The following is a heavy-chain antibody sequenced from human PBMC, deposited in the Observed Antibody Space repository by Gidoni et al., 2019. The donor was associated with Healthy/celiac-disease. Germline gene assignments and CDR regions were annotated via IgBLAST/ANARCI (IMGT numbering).Heavy chain of an antibody. CDR1: GGSFSGYY. V-gene: IGHV4-34*01. CDR3: ARAGYDFWSGYSRRGYFDY. D-gene: IGHD3-3*01. CDR2: INHSGST. J-gene: IGHJ4*02. Sequence: QVQLQQWGAGLLKPSETLSLTCAVYGGSFSGYYWSWIRPPPGKGLEWIGEINHSGSTNYNPSLKSRVTISVDTSKNQFSLKLSSVTAADTAVYYCARAGYDFWSGYSRRGYFDYWGQGTLVTVSS.